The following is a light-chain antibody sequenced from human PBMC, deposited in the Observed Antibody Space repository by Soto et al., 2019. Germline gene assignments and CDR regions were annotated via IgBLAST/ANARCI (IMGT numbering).Light chain of an antibody. CDR2: GAA. J-gene: IGKJ1*01. Sequence: EIVLTQSPGTLSLSAGERATLSCEASQSVYSSHLAWYQQKPGQSPRLLIYGAASRATGIPARFSGSASGTEFTRSISRLEPEDSAVYYCQQYGFPPWTFGQGTKVEV. V-gene: IGKV3-20*01. CDR3: QQYGFPPWT. CDR1: QSVYSSH.